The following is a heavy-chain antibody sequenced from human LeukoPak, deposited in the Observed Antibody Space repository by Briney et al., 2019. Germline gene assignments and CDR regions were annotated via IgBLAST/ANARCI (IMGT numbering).Heavy chain of an antibody. CDR3: ARGHYDVLTSSYKWTPDY. D-gene: IGHD3-9*01. V-gene: IGHV3-21*06. J-gene: IGHJ4*02. CDR2: ITSGGGYT. Sequence: GGSLRLSCAASGFTFSTYNMNWVRQAPGKGLEWVSSITSGGGYTYYADSVKGRFTTSRDNAKNSLSLRLDSLRAEDTAVYYCARGHYDVLTSSYKWTPDYWGQGALVTVSS. CDR1: GFTFSTYN.